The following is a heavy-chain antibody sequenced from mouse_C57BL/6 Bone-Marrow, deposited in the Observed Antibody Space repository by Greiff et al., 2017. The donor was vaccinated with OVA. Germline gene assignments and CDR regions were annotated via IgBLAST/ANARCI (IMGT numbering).Heavy chain of an antibody. J-gene: IGHJ3*01. CDR1: GYTFTSYW. CDR2: IYPGSGST. V-gene: IGHV1-55*01. CDR3: TPRDYYGSGAY. Sequence: QVQLQQPGAELVKPGASVKMSCKASGYTFTSYWITWVKQRPGQGLEWIGDIYPGSGSTNYNEKFKSKATLTVDTSSSSAYMQLSSRTSEDSAVYYCTPRDYYGSGAYWGQGTLVTVSA. D-gene: IGHD1-1*01.